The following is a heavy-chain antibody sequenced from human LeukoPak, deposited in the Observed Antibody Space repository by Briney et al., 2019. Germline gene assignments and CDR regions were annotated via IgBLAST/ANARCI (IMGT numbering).Heavy chain of an antibody. CDR3: ARDPSARLVPAAQD. Sequence: PSETLSLTCTVSGGSISSYYWSWIRQPAGKGLEWIGRIYTSGSTNYNPSLKSRVTMSVDTSKNQFSLKLSPVTAADTAVYYCARDPSARLVPAAQDWGQGTLVTVSS. CDR1: GGSISSYY. D-gene: IGHD2-2*01. V-gene: IGHV4-4*07. CDR2: IYTSGST. J-gene: IGHJ4*02.